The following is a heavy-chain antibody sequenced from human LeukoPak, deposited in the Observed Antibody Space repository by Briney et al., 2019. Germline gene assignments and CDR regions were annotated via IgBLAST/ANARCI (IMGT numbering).Heavy chain of an antibody. CDR1: GYTFTNYG. D-gene: IGHD4-17*01. J-gene: IGHJ4*02. V-gene: IGHV1-18*01. CDR3: ATEGGWQPTDYGDHVY. CDR2: ISPYNANT. Sequence: GASVKVSCTASGYTFTNYGITWVRQAPGQRLEWMGWISPYNANTNFAQKFQGRVTMTTDTSTSTAYMELRNRKSDGTAREFCATEGGWQPTDYGDHVYWGEGTLVSVSS.